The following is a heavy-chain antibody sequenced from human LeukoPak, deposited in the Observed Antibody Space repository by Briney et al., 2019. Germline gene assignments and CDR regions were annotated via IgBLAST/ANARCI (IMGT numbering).Heavy chain of an antibody. Sequence: GGSLRLSCAASGFTFSSYGMHWVRQAPGKGLEGVAVISYDGSNKYYADSVKGRFTISRDNSKNTLYLQMNSLRAEDTAVYYCAKDPTTTVTTNEGLWGQGTLVTVSS. J-gene: IGHJ4*02. D-gene: IGHD4-17*01. CDR3: AKDPTTTVTTNEGL. CDR1: GFTFSSYG. CDR2: ISYDGSNK. V-gene: IGHV3-30*18.